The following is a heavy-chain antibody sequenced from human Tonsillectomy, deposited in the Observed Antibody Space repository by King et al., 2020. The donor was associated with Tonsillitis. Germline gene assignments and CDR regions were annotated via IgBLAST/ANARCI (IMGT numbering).Heavy chain of an antibody. CDR2: ISGSGSIT. D-gene: IGHD2-21*02. J-gene: IGHJ4*02. CDR1: GFTFSSFS. V-gene: IGHV3-48*01. Sequence: VQLVESGGALVQPGGSLRLSCAASGFTFSSFSMNWVRQAPGKGLEWISYISGSGSITYYADSVKGRFTISRDNAKNSLYLQMNGLRAGDTAVYYCAREGYCGGDCYADLGDYWGQGTLVTVSS. CDR3: AREGYCGGDCYADLGDY.